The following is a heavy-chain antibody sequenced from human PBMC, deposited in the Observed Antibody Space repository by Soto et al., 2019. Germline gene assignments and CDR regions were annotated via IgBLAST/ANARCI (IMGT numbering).Heavy chain of an antibody. J-gene: IGHJ4*02. D-gene: IGHD2-15*01. CDR3: ARGYCNGGSCYPGIY. Sequence: EVHLVESGGGSVQPGGSLRLSCAASGFTFNSYSMHWVRQAPGKGLEWVSYITGRRSAIYYADSVKGRFTISRDNAKNSLALQMNSLRDEDTAVYYCARGYCNGGSCYPGIYWGQGTLVSVSS. V-gene: IGHV3-48*02. CDR2: ITGRRSAI. CDR1: GFTFNSYS.